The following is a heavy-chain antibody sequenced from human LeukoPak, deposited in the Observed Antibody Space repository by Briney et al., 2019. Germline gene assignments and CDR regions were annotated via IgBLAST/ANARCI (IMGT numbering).Heavy chain of an antibody. Sequence: GGSLRLSCAASGFTFSSYWMSWVRQAPGKGLEWVANIKQDGSEKYYVDSVKGRFTISRDNAKNSLYLQMNSLRAEDTAVYYCAREDSSGYANFDYWGQGTLVTASS. J-gene: IGHJ4*02. D-gene: IGHD3-22*01. V-gene: IGHV3-7*01. CDR2: IKQDGSEK. CDR3: AREDSSGYANFDY. CDR1: GFTFSSYW.